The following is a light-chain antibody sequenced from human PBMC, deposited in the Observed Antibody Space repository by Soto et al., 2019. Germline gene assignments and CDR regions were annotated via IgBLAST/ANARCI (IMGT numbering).Light chain of an antibody. J-gene: IGKJ4*01. CDR3: QQSYSTPG. CDR1: QSISSY. V-gene: IGKV1-39*01. Sequence: DIQMTQSPSSLSASVGDRVTIPCRASQSISSYLNWYQQKPGKAPKLLIYAASSLQSGVPSRFSGSGSGTDFTLTISSLQPEDFATYYCQQSYSTPGFGGGTKVDI. CDR2: AAS.